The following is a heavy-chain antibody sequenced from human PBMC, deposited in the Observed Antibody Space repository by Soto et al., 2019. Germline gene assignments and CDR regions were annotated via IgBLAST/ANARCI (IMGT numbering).Heavy chain of an antibody. CDR1: GYTFTSYG. J-gene: IGHJ3*02. V-gene: IGHV1-18*01. D-gene: IGHD1-26*01. Sequence: ASVKVSCKASGYTFTSYGISWVRQAPGQGLEWMGWISAYNGNTNYAQKLQGRVTMTTDTSTSTAYMELRSLRSDDTAVYYCARDPKSGSYFFDAFDIWGQGTMVTVSS. CDR3: ARDPKSGSYFFDAFDI. CDR2: ISAYNGNT.